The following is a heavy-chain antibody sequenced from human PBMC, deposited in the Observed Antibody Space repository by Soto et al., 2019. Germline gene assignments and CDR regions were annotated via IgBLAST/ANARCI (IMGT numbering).Heavy chain of an antibody. CDR1: GGSISNYY. CDR2: IHYDGST. V-gene: IGHV4-59*08. D-gene: IGHD3-9*01. Sequence: QVQLQESGPGLVKPSETLSLTCTVSGGSISNYYWNWIRQPPGKGLEWIGNIHYDGSTKYNPSLKSRGTVSVDTSKKQFSLNLSSVTAADTAVYYCAGNYDVLTGRGDLDVWGQGTTVTVSS. J-gene: IGHJ6*02. CDR3: AGNYDVLTGRGDLDV.